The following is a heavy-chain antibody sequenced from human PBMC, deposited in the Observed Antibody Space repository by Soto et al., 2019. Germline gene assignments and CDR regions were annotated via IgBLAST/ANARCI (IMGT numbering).Heavy chain of an antibody. CDR2: ISYDGTNK. V-gene: IGHV3-30*01. CDR3: ARGESNSWSAY. CDR1: GFTFRSYA. Sequence: ESGGGVVQPGRSLRLSCAASGFTFRSYAMDWVRQAPGKGLEWVAVISYDGTNKYYADSVKGRFTISRDNSKNTLSLQMNSLRAEDTAVYDCARGESNSWSAYWGQGTLVTVSS. J-gene: IGHJ4*02. D-gene: IGHD6-13*01.